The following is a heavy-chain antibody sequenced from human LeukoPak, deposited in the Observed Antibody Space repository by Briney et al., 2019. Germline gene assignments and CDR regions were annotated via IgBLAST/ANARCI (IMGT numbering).Heavy chain of an antibody. CDR2: IIPIFGTA. D-gene: IGHD3-3*01. J-gene: IGHJ3*02. Sequence: STVNVSCKASGGTFSSYAISWVRQAPGQGLEWMGGIIPIFGTANYAQRFPGRGTITADESTSTAYMEMISLRSEDTTVYYCARVGEHITIFGVVRFAFDIWGQGTMVTVSS. CDR1: GGTFSSYA. V-gene: IGHV1-69*13. CDR3: ARVGEHITIFGVVRFAFDI.